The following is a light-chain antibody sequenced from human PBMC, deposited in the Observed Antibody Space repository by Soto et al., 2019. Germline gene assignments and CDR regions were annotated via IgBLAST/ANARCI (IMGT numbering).Light chain of an antibody. CDR1: SSDVENYDL. Sequence: QSALTQPASVSGSPGQSITVSCTGTSSDVENYDLVSWYQQHPGQAPKVIIYGVTKRPSGVSNRFSGKRSGNTASLTISGLQAEDEAEYFCYSYAGDNSGVFGGGTKLTVL. J-gene: IGLJ3*02. CDR2: GVT. V-gene: IGLV2-23*02. CDR3: YSYAGDNSGV.